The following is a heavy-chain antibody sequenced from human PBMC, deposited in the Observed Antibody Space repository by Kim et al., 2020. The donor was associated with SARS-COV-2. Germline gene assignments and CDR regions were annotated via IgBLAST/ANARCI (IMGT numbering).Heavy chain of an antibody. J-gene: IGHJ3*02. CDR2: SRDRANSYST. D-gene: IGHD1-20*01. V-gene: IGHV3-72*01. CDR1: VLNLSDDY. Sequence: GGALRLSCGASVLNLSDDYMDWGRQAPGKGLEWVGRSRDRANSYSTESAASVRGRFAISRDHSQNSVHLQMQDLKVEDPAIYYCTRRIFDAFDIWGQGAMVTVSS. CDR3: TRRIFDAFDI.